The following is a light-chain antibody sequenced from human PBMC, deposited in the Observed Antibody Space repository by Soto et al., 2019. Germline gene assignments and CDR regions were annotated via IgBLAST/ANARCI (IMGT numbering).Light chain of an antibody. V-gene: IGKV3-20*01. J-gene: IGKJ5*01. Sequence: EIVTTQSPSTLSVSPGERATPPCRATQSFSSDLAWYQQKPGQYNRLIIYGESSRATGIPDRFSGSGSGTDFTLTISRLEPEELAVYYCQPYGSSHEPVGPGT. CDR1: QSFSSD. CDR2: GES. CDR3: QPYGSSHEP.